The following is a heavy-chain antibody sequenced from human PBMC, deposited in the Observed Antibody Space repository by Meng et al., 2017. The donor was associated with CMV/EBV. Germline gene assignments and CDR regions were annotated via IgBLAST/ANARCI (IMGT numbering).Heavy chain of an antibody. CDR1: GFTFSSYS. D-gene: IGHD6-6*01. J-gene: IGHJ4*02. Sequence: GESLRLSCAASGFTFSSYSMNWVRQAPGKGLEWVSSISSSSSYIYYADSVKGRFTISRDNAKNSLYLQMNSLRAEDTAVYYCARDPGRIAARPWYWGQGTLVTVSS. CDR2: ISSSSSYI. CDR3: ARDPGRIAARPWY. V-gene: IGHV3-21*01.